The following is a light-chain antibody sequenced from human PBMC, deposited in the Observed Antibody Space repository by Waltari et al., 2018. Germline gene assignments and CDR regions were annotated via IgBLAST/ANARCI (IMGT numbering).Light chain of an antibody. CDR2: EDT. J-gene: IGLJ1*01. CDR1: DLPRKH. V-gene: IGLV3-10*01. CDR3: YSSDSTGLRV. Sequence: SYDLTQPPSVSVSPGQTATLPRSGPDLPRKHPYWLRQKSGQAPRRVIYEDTKRPSGIPERFSGSSSGTVATLTITGAQVDDEADYYCYSSDSTGLRVFGGGTTVVVL.